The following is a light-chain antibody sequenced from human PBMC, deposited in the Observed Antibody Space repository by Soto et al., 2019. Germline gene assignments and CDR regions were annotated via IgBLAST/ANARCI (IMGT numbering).Light chain of an antibody. J-gene: IGKJ4*01. CDR2: DGS. Sequence: EIVLTQSPVTLSLSPGDRATLSCGASQSVSSSYVAWYQQKAGLAPRLLIYDGSSRASGMPDRFSGSGSGTDFTLTIGRLEPEDFAVYYCQQYDNSAPLSFGGGTKVEMK. CDR3: QQYDNSAPLS. CDR1: QSVSSSY. V-gene: IGKV3D-20*01.